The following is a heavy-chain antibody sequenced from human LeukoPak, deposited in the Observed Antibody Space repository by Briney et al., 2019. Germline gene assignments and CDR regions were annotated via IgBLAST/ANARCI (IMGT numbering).Heavy chain of an antibody. D-gene: IGHD4-11*01. J-gene: IGHJ4*02. CDR2: ISGSGSSA. CDR1: GITFSSYA. CDR3: ANNLNDHSPYYFDY. Sequence: GGSLRLSCAASGITFSSYAMSWVRQAPGKGLEWVSGISGSGSSAYYADSVRGRFTISRDNSKNTPYLQMNSLRAEDTAIYYCANNLNDHSPYYFDYWGQGTLVTVSS. V-gene: IGHV3-23*01.